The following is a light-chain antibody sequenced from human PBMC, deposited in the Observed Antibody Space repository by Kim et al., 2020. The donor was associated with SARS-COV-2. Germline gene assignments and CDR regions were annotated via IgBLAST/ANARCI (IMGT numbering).Light chain of an antibody. V-gene: IGKV3-20*01. CDR3: QQYGSSPRG. CDR1: QSVSSSN. CDR2: GAS. Sequence: SPAERATLSCRASQSVSSSNLAWYQQKPGQAPRLLIYGASSRATGIPDRFSGSGSGTDFTLTISRLEPEDFAVYSCQQYGSSPRGFGQGTKVEIK. J-gene: IGKJ1*01.